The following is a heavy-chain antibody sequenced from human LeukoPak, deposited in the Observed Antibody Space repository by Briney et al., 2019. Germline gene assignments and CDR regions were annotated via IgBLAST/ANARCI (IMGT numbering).Heavy chain of an antibody. Sequence: PSETLSLTCAVYGGSFSGYYWSWIRQPPGKGLEWIGEINHSGSTNYNPSLKSRVTISVDTSKNQFSLKLSSVTAADTAVYYCARPGSDPTKYYYFDYWGQGTLVTVSS. CDR1: GGSFSGYY. D-gene: IGHD6-6*01. CDR3: ARPGSDPTKYYYFDY. V-gene: IGHV4-34*01. CDR2: INHSGST. J-gene: IGHJ4*02.